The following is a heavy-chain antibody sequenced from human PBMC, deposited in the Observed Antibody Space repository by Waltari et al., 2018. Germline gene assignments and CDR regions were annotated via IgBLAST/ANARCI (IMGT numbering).Heavy chain of an antibody. CDR3: VKMGSAVFNYIDK. CDR2: IYTDETT. V-gene: IGHV4-4*09. CDR1: GGPIRSYY. J-gene: IGHJ4*02. Sequence: QVQLQESGPGLVKPSETLSLSCTVSGGPIRSYYWSWVRQTPVMELEWIGYIYTDETTKYNPSLWSRVTRSVDTSKNQISLSLRSVTAADTATYYCVKMGSAVFNYIDKWGQGTLVSVSA. D-gene: IGHD2-8*01.